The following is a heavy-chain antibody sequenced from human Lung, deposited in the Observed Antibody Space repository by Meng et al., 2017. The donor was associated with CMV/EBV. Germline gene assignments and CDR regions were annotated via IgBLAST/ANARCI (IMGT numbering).Heavy chain of an antibody. V-gene: IGHV4-4*07. D-gene: IGHD1-26*01. CDR2: IYINGDT. CDR1: GVSISGFY. CDR3: ATGSGDFDH. Sequence: QVHLQESGPGLVKPSETLSLTCSVSGVSISGFYWSWIRQPAGKGLEWIGRIYINGDTNYNPSLKSLVTISKDTSKNQISLRLTSVTAADTAIYYCATGSGDFDHWGRGTLVTVAS. J-gene: IGHJ4*02.